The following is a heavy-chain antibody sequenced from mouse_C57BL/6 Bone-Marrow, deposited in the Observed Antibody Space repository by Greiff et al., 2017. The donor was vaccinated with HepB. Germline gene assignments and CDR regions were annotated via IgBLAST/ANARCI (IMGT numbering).Heavy chain of an antibody. J-gene: IGHJ3*01. CDR2: IYPGSGGT. D-gene: IGHD1-1*01. CDR1: GYTFTSYW. V-gene: IGHV1-55*01. CDR3: TTRGYYCGPFAY. Sequence: VQLQQPGAELVKPGASVKMSCKASGYTFTSYWITWVKQRPGQGLEWIGDIYPGSGGTNYNEKFKSKATLTVDTTSSTAYMQLSSLTSEDSAVYYCTTRGYYCGPFAYWGQGTLVTVSA.